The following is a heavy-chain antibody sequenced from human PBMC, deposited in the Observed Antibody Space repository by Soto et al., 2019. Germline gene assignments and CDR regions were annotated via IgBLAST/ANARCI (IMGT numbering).Heavy chain of an antibody. CDR3: ARDDDYPDNGFDY. Sequence: PGGSLRLSFAASGFTFSRHGMHWVRQTPGKGLEWLAVILNDASGHWYADSVKGRFTISRDNFENTLYLQMNGLRLEDTAMYYCARDDDYPDNGFDYWGQGT. D-gene: IGHD4-17*01. J-gene: IGHJ4*02. V-gene: IGHV3-33*01. CDR1: GFTFSRHG. CDR2: ILNDASGH.